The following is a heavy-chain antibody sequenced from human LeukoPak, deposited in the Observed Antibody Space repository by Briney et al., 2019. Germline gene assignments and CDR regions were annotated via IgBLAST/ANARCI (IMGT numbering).Heavy chain of an antibody. J-gene: IGHJ4*02. V-gene: IGHV3-30*18. Sequence: GGSLRLSCAASGFTFSSYGMHWVRQAPGKGLEWAAVISYDGSNKYYADSVKGRFTISRDNSKNTLYLQMNSLRAEDTAVYYCAKDSGGIAVAGPFDYWGQGTLVTVSS. D-gene: IGHD6-19*01. CDR3: AKDSGGIAVAGPFDY. CDR2: ISYDGSNK. CDR1: GFTFSSYG.